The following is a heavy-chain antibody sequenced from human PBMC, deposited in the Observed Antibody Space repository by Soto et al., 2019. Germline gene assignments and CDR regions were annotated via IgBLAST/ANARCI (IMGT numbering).Heavy chain of an antibody. CDR3: AGGYFDWYYFDY. CDR2: TYYRSKWYN. CDR1: GDSVSSNSAA. Sequence: PSQTLSLTCAISGDSVSSNSAAWNWIRQSPSRGLEWLGRTYYRSKWYNDYAVSVKSRITINPDTSKNQFSLQLNSVTPDDTAVYYCAGGYFDWYYFDYWGQGTLVTVSS. D-gene: IGHD3-9*01. V-gene: IGHV6-1*01. J-gene: IGHJ4*02.